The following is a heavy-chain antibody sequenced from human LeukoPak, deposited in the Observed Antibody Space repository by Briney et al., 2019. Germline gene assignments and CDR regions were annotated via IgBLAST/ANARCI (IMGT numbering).Heavy chain of an antibody. D-gene: IGHD2-21*01. CDR3: CGDFDY. V-gene: IGHV3-30*02. CDR1: GITFNSYG. Sequence: PGGSPRLSCAASGITFNSYGMHWVRQAPDKGLEWVAFIRYDGSNEYYADSVKGRFTISRDNSKNMLYLQMNSLRGEDTAVYYCCGDFDYWGQGTLVTVSS. CDR2: IRYDGSNE. J-gene: IGHJ4*02.